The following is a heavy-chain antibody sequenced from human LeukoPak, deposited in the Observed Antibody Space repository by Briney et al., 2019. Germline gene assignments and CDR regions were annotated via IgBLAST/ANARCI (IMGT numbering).Heavy chain of an antibody. CDR2: MYYSGST. V-gene: IGHV4-59*01. Sequence: NASETLSLTCTVSGGSISSYYWNWIRQSPGKGLEWIGYMYYSGSTNYKPSLKSRVTISVDTSKNQFSLRLTSVTAADTAVYYCAKANSGYYYAGLWGQGTMVTVSS. J-gene: IGHJ3*01. CDR3: AKANSGYYYAGL. CDR1: GGSISSYY. D-gene: IGHD3-22*01.